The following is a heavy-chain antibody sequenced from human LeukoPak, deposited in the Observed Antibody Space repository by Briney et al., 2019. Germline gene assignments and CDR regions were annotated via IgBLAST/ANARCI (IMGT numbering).Heavy chain of an antibody. D-gene: IGHD3-10*01. CDR3: ARDYPRWFGDQQGWFDP. V-gene: IGHV4-61*02. CDR1: GGSISSGSYY. Sequence: SETLSLTCTVSGGSISSGSYYWSWIRQPAGKGLEWIGRIYTSGSTNYNPSLKSRVTISVDTSKNQFSLKLSSVTAADTAVYYCARDYPRWFGDQQGWFDPWGQGTLVTVSS. J-gene: IGHJ5*02. CDR2: IYTSGST.